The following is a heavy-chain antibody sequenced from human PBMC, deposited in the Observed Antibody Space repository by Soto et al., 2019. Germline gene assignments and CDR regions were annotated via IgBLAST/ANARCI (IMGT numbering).Heavy chain of an antibody. CDR1: GGSISSSSYY. D-gene: IGHD4-17*01. CDR3: ARAQDDYGDYDY. J-gene: IGHJ4*02. CDR2: IYYSGST. Sequence: ETLSLTCTVSGGSISSSSYYWSWIRQPPGKGLEWIGYIYYSGSTNYNPSLKSRVTISVDTSKNQFSLKLSSVTAADTAVYYCARAQDDYGDYDYWGQGTLVTVSS. V-gene: IGHV4-61*01.